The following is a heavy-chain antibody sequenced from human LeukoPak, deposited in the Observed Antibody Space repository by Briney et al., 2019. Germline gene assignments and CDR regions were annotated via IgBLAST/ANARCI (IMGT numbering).Heavy chain of an antibody. Sequence: GGSLRLSCAASGFTFSDSAIHWVRQASGKGLEWVCRIRSKVNNFAAAYGASAEGRFTVSRENSNNTLYLHMDSLRAEDTAVYYCAKAPVWNYYGLDVWGQGTTVTVSS. CDR2: IRSKVNNFAA. CDR3: AKAPVWNYYGLDV. J-gene: IGHJ6*02. CDR1: GFTFSDSA. V-gene: IGHV3-73*01. D-gene: IGHD2-21*01.